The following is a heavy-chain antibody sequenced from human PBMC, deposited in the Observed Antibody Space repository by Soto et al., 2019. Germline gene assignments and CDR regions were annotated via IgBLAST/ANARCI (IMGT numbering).Heavy chain of an antibody. Sequence: QITLKESGPTLVKPTQTLTLTCTFSGFSLSSPAVGVNWIRQPPGKALEWLALIYWDDDKQYSPSLRSRLTFTKDTSKNQVVLTMTNVDPVETATYYCAHGSGWLSDYWGQGTLVTVSS. CDR3: AHGSGWLSDY. D-gene: IGHD6-19*01. CDR2: IYWDDDK. CDR1: GFSLSSPAVG. V-gene: IGHV2-5*02. J-gene: IGHJ4*02.